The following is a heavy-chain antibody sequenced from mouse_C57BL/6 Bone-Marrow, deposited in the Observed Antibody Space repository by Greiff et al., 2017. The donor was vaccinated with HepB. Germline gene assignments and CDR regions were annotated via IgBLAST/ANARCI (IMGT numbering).Heavy chain of an antibody. J-gene: IGHJ4*01. Sequence: LQQSGGGLVQPGGSMKLSCAASGFTFSDAWMDWVRQSPEKGLEWVAEIRNKANNHATYYAESVKGRFTISRDDSKSSVYLQMNSLRAEDTGIYYCTRGSLFYAMDYWGQGTSVTVSS. CDR3: TRGSLFYAMDY. CDR2: IRNKANNHAT. CDR1: GFTFSDAW. V-gene: IGHV6-6*01.